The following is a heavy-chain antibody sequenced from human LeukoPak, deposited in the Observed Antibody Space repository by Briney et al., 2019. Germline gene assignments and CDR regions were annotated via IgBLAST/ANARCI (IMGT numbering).Heavy chain of an antibody. CDR3: AKDMSRSYYGLGY. CDR1: GFTFDDYA. Sequence: PGGSLRLSCTASGFTFDDYAMHWVRQAPGKGLEWVSGISWNSGSIGYADSVKGRFTISRDNAKNSLYLQMNSLRAEDTALYYCAKDMSRSYYGLGYWGQGTLVTVSS. CDR2: ISWNSGSI. J-gene: IGHJ4*02. V-gene: IGHV3-9*01. D-gene: IGHD3-10*01.